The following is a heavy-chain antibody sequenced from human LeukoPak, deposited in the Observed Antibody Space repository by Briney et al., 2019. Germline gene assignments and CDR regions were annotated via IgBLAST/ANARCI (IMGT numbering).Heavy chain of an antibody. CDR2: IDHSGST. CDR3: ARESSYDSSGYYKAFDI. D-gene: IGHD3-22*01. Sequence: PSETLSLSCAVSGYSINSGYCWGWIRQPPGKGLEWIGGIDHSGSTHYNPSLKNRVTISVDTSKNEFSLKLSSVTAADTAVYYCARESSYDSSGYYKAFDIWGQGTMVTVSS. J-gene: IGHJ3*02. V-gene: IGHV4-38-2*02. CDR1: GYSINSGYC.